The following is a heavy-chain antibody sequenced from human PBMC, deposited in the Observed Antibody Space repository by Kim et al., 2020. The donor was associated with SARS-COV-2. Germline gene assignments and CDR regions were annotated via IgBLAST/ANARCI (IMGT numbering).Heavy chain of an antibody. CDR3: ARTGYQWLVSTRRAWYGMDC. D-gene: IGHD6-19*01. Sequence: SETLFLTCAVYGGSFSGYYWSWIRQPPGKGLEWIGEINHSGSTNYNPSLKSRVTISVETCKNQFSLKLSYVTAADTVVYYCARTGYQWLVSTRRAWYGMDCWGQSTTFTLSS. V-gene: IGHV4-34*01. J-gene: IGHJ6*02. CDR1: GGSFSGYY. CDR2: INHSGST.